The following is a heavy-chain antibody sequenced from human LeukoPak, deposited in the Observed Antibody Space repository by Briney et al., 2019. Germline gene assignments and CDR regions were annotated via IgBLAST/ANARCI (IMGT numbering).Heavy chain of an antibody. V-gene: IGHV4-38-2*02. J-gene: IGHJ4*02. CDR2: IYHSGST. CDR3: ARVARCTSCFDVDY. Sequence: SETLSLTCTVSGYSISSGYYWGWIRQPPGKGLEWIGSIYHSGSTYYNPSLKSRVTISVDTSKNQFSLTLSSVTAADTAVYCARVARCTSCFDVDYWGQGTLVTVSS. CDR1: GYSISSGYY. D-gene: IGHD2-2*01.